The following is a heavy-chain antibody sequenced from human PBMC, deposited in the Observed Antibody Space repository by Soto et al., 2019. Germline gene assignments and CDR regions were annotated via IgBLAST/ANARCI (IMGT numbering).Heavy chain of an antibody. V-gene: IGHV1-69*02. CDR2: IIPKLGIT. D-gene: IGHD2-8*01. CDR1: VGTFSDYN. J-gene: IGHJ6*03. Sequence: VQLVQSGAEVKRPGSSVKVSCKAPVGTFSDYNIAWVRQARGQGLEWMGRIIPKLGITNYAHKFQDRVRITADKATSTAYMELTSLIYEDTAVYFCARVEWTRTTNFYHYMDVWGEGTSVTVS. CDR3: ARVEWTRTTNFYHYMDV.